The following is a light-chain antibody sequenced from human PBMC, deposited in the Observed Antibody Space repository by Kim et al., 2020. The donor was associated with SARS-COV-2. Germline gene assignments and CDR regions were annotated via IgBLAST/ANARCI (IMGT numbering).Light chain of an antibody. CDR2: GAS. CDR3: QQYNNWPTWT. CDR1: QSVSSN. V-gene: IGKV3-15*01. Sequence: PGERATLSCRASQSVSSNLAWYQQKPGQAPRLLIYGASTRATGIPARFSGSGSGTEFTLTISSLQSEDFAVYYCQQYNNWPTWTFGQGTKVDIK. J-gene: IGKJ1*01.